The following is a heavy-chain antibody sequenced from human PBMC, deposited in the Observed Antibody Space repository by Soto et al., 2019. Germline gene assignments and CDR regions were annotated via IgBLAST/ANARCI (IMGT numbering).Heavy chain of an antibody. CDR1: GFTFSNAW. V-gene: IGHV3-15*07. CDR2: IKSKTDGGTT. J-gene: IGHJ3*02. Sequence: VQLVESGGGLVKPGGSLRLSCAASGFTFSNAWMNWVRQAPGKGLEWVGRIKSKTDGGTTDYAAPVKGRFTISRDDSKNTLYLQMNSLKTEDTAVYYCTTDWYYYDSSGYYSLDAFDIWGQGTMVTVAS. D-gene: IGHD3-22*01. CDR3: TTDWYYYDSSGYYSLDAFDI.